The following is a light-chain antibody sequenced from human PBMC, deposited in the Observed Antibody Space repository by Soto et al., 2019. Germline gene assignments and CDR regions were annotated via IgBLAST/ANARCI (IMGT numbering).Light chain of an antibody. V-gene: IGLV2-14*02. CDR2: EGT. Sequence: QSALTQPASVSGSPGQSITISCTGTSSDIGSYYLVSWYQHHPGKAPKLIIYEGTKRPSGVSDRFSGSKSGNTASLTISGLQADDEADYYCCSLTTSHTYVFGSGTKLTVL. J-gene: IGLJ1*01. CDR1: SSDIGSYYL. CDR3: CSLTTSHTYV.